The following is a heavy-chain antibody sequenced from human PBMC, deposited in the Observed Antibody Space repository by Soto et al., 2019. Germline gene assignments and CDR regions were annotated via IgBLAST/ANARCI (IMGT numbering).Heavy chain of an antibody. J-gene: IGHJ4*02. CDR3: ARAYCSSTSCYAGGWYYFDY. V-gene: IGHV1-69*02. Sequence: QVQLVQSGAEVKKPGSSVKVSCKASGGTFSSYTISWVRQAPGQGLEWMGGIIPILGIANYAQKFQGRVTITADKFTSTAYMELSSLRSEDTAVYYCARAYCSSTSCYAGGWYYFDYWGQGTLVTVSS. D-gene: IGHD2-2*01. CDR2: IIPILGIA. CDR1: GGTFSSYT.